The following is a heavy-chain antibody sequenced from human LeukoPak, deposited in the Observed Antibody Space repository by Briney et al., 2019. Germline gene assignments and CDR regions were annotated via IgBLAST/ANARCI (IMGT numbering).Heavy chain of an antibody. CDR2: IRGSGTST. CDR3: AKGYCSSTSCYSRFDP. V-gene: IGHV3-23*01. D-gene: IGHD2-2*01. Sequence: GGSLRLSCAASGFTFSSYAMSWVRQAPGKGLEWVSAIRGSGTSTFYADSVKGRFTISRDNSENTLYLQMNSLRAEDTAVYYCAKGYCSSTSCYSRFDPWGQGTLVTVSS. J-gene: IGHJ5*02. CDR1: GFTFSSYA.